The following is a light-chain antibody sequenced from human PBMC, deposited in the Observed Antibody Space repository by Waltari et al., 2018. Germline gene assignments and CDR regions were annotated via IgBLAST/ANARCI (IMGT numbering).Light chain of an antibody. Sequence: DIQMTQSPSSLSASVGDRVTISCQASQDIRHYLNWYQHKPGKAPKLLIYDASNLKTGVPSRFTGRGSRTNFTFTINGLQPEDIATYYCQQSGTFGQGTRLEIK. V-gene: IGKV1-33*01. CDR2: DAS. CDR1: QDIRHY. J-gene: IGKJ5*01. CDR3: QQSGT.